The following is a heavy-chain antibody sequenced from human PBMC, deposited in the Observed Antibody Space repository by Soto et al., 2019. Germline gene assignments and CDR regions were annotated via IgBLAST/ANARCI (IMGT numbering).Heavy chain of an antibody. CDR1: GFPFSSYS. D-gene: IGHD2-15*01. V-gene: IGHV3-30-3*01. CDR2: ISYDGSNK. CDR3: ARPKDIVAVVAATLPDY. Sequence: PXLSRARSGFPFSSYSMHWGLQAPGKGLEWVAVISYDGSNKYYADSVKGRFTISRDNSKNTLYLQMNSLRAEDTAVYYCARPKDIVAVVAATLPDYWGQGTLVTVSS. J-gene: IGHJ4*02.